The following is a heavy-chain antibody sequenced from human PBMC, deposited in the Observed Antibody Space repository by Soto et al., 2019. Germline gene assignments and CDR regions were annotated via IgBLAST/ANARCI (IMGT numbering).Heavy chain of an antibody. J-gene: IGHJ3*02. Sequence: SSETLSLTCTVSGGSISSSSYYWGWIRQPPGKGLEWIGSIYYSGSTYYNPSLKSRVTISVDTSKNQFSLKLSSLTAADTAVYYCASLLEQQLVPARAFDIWGQGTMVTVSS. CDR3: ASLLEQQLVPARAFDI. CDR1: GGSISSSSYY. CDR2: IYYSGST. D-gene: IGHD6-13*01. V-gene: IGHV4-39*01.